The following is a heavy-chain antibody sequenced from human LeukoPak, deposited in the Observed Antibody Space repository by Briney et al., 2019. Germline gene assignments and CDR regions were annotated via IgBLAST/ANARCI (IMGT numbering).Heavy chain of an antibody. CDR1: GGSFSGYY. CDR2: INHSGST. CDR3: ARGRTRGTVTPLGY. Sequence: KPSETLSLTCAVYGGSFSGYYWSWIRQPPGKGLEWIGEINHSGSTNYDPSLKSRVTTSVDTSKNQFSLKLSSVTAADTAVYYCARGRTRGTVTPLGYWGQGTLVTVSS. D-gene: IGHD4-23*01. V-gene: IGHV4-34*01. J-gene: IGHJ4*02.